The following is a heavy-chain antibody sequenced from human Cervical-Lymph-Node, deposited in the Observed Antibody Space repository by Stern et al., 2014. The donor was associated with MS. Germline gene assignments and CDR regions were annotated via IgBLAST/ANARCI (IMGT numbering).Heavy chain of an antibody. CDR3: ASAYSSSHYYFDY. CDR2: IGYDGSNP. D-gene: IGHD6-13*01. CDR1: GFSFSSYA. V-gene: IGHV3-33*01. Sequence: MQLVESGGGVVQPGRSLRLSCAASGFSFSSYAMHWVRQAPGKGLEWVAIIGYDGSNPDYADSVTGRFTISRDNFKNTLYLQMNSLRAEDTAVYYCASAYSSSHYYFDYWGQGTLVTVSS. J-gene: IGHJ4*02.